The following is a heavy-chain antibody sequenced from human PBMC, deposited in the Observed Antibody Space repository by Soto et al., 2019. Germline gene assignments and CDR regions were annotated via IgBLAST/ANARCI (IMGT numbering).Heavy chain of an antibody. CDR2: IFYTGRT. V-gene: IGHV4-39*07. J-gene: IGHJ2*01. CDR1: GGSISSSSYY. CDR3: AKEALLPAVPVPRHASYFDL. Sequence: PSETLSLTCTVSGGSISSSSYYWGWIRQPPGKGLEWIGSIFYTGRTNYNPSLKSRVTILVDTSKSQLSLKLYSVTAADTAVYFCAKEALLPAVPVPRHASYFDLWGRGTLVTVS. D-gene: IGHD2-15*01.